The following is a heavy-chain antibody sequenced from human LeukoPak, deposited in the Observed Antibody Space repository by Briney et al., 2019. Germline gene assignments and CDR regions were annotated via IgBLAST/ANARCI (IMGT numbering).Heavy chain of an antibody. J-gene: IGHJ4*02. D-gene: IGHD3-3*01. Sequence: SETLSLTCAVSGYSISSGYYWGWIRQPPGKGLEWIGSIYHSGSTYYNPSLKSRVTISVDTSKNQFSLKLSSVTAADTAVYYCARRPSYDFWSGYLTYYFDYWAREPWSPSPQ. CDR2: IYHSGST. V-gene: IGHV4-38-2*01. CDR1: GYSISSGYY. CDR3: ARRPSYDFWSGYLTYYFDY.